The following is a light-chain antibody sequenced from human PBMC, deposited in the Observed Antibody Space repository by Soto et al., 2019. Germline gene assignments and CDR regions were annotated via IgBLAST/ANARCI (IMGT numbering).Light chain of an antibody. CDR1: SGDIAFTY. Sequence: NFMLTQPHSVSESPGKTVTISCTRSSGDIAFTYVQWYQQRPGSAPTTVIYEDKLRPSGVPDRFSGSIDSSSNSASLTISGLQTEDEADYYCQSYDDSTHVIFGGGTQLTVL. CDR3: QSYDDSTHVI. CDR2: EDK. J-gene: IGLJ2*01. V-gene: IGLV6-57*04.